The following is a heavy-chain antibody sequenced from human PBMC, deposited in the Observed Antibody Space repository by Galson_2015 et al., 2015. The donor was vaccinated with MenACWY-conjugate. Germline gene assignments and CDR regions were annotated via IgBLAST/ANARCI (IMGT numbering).Heavy chain of an antibody. Sequence: SVKVSCKASGGTFSSYAISWVRQAPGQGLERMGGIIPIFGTANYAQKFQGRVTITADESTSTAYMELSSLRSEDTAVYYCASRYGSGSYYNYYYYMDVWGKGTTVTVSS. V-gene: IGHV1-69*13. D-gene: IGHD3-10*01. CDR1: GGTFSSYA. CDR3: ASRYGSGSYYNYYYYMDV. J-gene: IGHJ6*03. CDR2: IIPIFGTA.